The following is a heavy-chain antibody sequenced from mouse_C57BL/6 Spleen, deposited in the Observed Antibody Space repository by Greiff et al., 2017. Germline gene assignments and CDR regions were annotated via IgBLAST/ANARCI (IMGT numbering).Heavy chain of an antibody. Sequence: QVQLKQSGPGLVQPSQSLSITCTVSGFSLTSYGVHWVRPSPGKGLAWLGVIWSGGSTDYHAAFISRLSISKDNSKSQVFFKMNSLQADDTAIYYCARYGSSWYFDVWGTGTTVTVSS. J-gene: IGHJ1*03. CDR2: IWSGGST. CDR3: ARYGSSWYFDV. V-gene: IGHV2-2*01. CDR1: GFSLTSYG. D-gene: IGHD1-1*01.